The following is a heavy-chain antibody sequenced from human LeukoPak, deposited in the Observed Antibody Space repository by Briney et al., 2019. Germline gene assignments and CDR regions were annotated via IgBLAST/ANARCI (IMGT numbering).Heavy chain of an antibody. D-gene: IGHD2-8*01. CDR2: IYYSGST. CDR3: ARACSPTLWCSPDYGMDV. CDR1: GGSISSYY. Sequence: SETLSLTCTVSGGSISSYYWSWIRQPPGKGLEWIGYIYYSGSTNYNPSLKSRVTISVDTSKNQFSLKLSSVTAADTAVYYCARACSPTLWCSPDYGMDVWGQGTTVTVSS. V-gene: IGHV4-59*01. J-gene: IGHJ6*02.